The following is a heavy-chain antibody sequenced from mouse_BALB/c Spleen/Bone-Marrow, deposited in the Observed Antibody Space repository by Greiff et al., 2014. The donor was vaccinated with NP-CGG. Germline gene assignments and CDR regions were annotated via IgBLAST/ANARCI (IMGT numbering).Heavy chain of an antibody. V-gene: IGHV2-6-5*01. J-gene: IGHJ2*01. CDR1: GFSLTDYG. D-gene: IGHD1-1*01. CDR3: AKHDTTVVVDY. Sequence: QVQLKESGPGLVAPSQSQSITCTVSGFSLTDYGVSWIRQPPGKGLEWLGVIWGGGITYYNSTLKSRLSISKDSSKSQVFLKMNSLQTDDTAMYYCAKHDTTVVVDYWGQGTTLTVSS. CDR2: IWGGGIT.